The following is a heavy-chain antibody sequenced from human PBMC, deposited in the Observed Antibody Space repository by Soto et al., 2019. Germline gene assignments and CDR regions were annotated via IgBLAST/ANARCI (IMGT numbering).Heavy chain of an antibody. J-gene: IGHJ4*02. CDR2: ITATGDRT. CDR1: GFRFSSYS. CDR3: ATMNGYFEY. V-gene: IGHV3-23*01. D-gene: IGHD3-22*01. Sequence: EVQLLESGGGLVQPGGSLRLSCADSGFRFSSYSMSWVRQTPGKGLEWVAAITATGDRTYYADSVTGRFTISRDNSKKTHYLQMTSMRAEDTAMYYGATMNGYFEYWGQGTPVTVSS.